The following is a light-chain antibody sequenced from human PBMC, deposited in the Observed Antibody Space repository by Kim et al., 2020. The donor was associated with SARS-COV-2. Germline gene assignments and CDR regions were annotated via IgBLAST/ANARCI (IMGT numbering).Light chain of an antibody. CDR2: GKN. V-gene: IGLV3-19*01. CDR1: RLRSYY. J-gene: IGLJ2*01. CDR3: NSRDSSGNHLGV. Sequence: LGQTVRITCQGDRLRSYYASWYQQRPGQAPVLVIYGKNNRPSGIPDRFSGSSSGNTAFLTITGAQAEDEADYYCNSRDSSGNHLGVFGGGTQLTVL.